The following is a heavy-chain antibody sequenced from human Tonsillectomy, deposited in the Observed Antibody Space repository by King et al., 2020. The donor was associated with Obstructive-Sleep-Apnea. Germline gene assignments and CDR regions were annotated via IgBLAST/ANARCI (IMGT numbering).Heavy chain of an antibody. CDR1: GFTFDDYA. D-gene: IGHD6-13*01. CDR2: ISWGGGST. J-gene: IGHJ1*01. Sequence: VQLVESGGVVVHPGGSLRLSCAASGFTFDDYAMHWVRQAPGKGLEWVSLISWGGGSTYYADSGKGRFTISRDNSKNSLYLQMNSLRAEDTALYYCAQDRYSSRWYALQYWGQGTLVIVSS. CDR3: AQDRYSSRWYALQY. V-gene: IGHV3-43D*03.